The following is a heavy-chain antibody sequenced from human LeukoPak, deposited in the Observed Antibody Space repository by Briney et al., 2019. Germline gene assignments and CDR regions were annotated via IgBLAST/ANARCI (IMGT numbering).Heavy chain of an antibody. Sequence: PSETLSLTCAVYGGSFSGYYWSWVRQAPGKGLGWIAYIHYSRGPYYNPSLKSRVTISIDTSKSQFSLQLNSVTPEDTAVYYCARASGDSSGYWSIWGQGTLVTVSS. J-gene: IGHJ4*02. CDR1: GGSFSGYY. CDR2: IHYSRGP. V-gene: IGHV4-59*12. CDR3: ARASGDSSGYWSI. D-gene: IGHD3-22*01.